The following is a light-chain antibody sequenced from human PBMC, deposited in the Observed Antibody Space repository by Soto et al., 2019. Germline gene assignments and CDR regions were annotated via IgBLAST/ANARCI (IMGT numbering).Light chain of an antibody. CDR2: SNN. Sequence: QSVLPQPPSASGTPGQRVTIPCSGSSSNIGSNTVNWYQQLPGTAPKLLIYSNNQRPSGVPDRFSGSKSGTSASLAISGLQSEDEADDYCAAWDDSLNGFYVFGTGTKVTVL. V-gene: IGLV1-44*01. J-gene: IGLJ1*01. CDR1: SSNIGSNT. CDR3: AAWDDSLNGFYV.